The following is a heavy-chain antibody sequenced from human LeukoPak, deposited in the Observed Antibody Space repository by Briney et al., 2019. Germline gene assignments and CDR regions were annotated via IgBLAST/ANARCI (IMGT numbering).Heavy chain of an antibody. V-gene: IGHV3-30-3*01. CDR2: ISYDGSNK. CDR3: ARDGAIQLWPNFDY. Sequence: GGSLRLSCAASGFTFSSYAMHWVRQAPGKGLEWVAVISYDGSNKYYADSVKGRFTISRDNSKNTLYLQMNSLRAEGTAVYYCARDGAIQLWPNFDYWGQGTLVTVSS. D-gene: IGHD5-18*01. J-gene: IGHJ4*02. CDR1: GFTFSSYA.